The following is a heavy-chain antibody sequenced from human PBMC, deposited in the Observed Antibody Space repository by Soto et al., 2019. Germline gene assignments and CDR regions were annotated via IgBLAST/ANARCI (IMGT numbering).Heavy chain of an antibody. CDR3: ATDLTCDSSPICFDY. Sequence: ASVKVSCKVSGYTLTELFMHWVRQAPGKELEWMGGFDPEDGDTIYAQKFQGRVTITEDTSTDTAYMELSSLRSEDTAVYYCATDLTCDSSPICFDYWGQGTLVTVSS. V-gene: IGHV1-24*01. CDR2: FDPEDGDT. CDR1: GYTLTELF. D-gene: IGHD3-22*01. J-gene: IGHJ4*02.